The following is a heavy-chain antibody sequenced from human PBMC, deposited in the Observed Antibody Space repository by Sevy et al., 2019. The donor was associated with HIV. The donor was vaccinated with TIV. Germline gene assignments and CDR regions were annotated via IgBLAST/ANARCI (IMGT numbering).Heavy chain of an antibody. J-gene: IGHJ5*02. D-gene: IGHD5-18*01. CDR1: GGSLSTYF. V-gene: IGHV4-59*13. CDR3: ARGDTRMEAGS. CDR2: IYFSGRT. Sequence: SETLSLTCTVSGGSLSTYFWSWIRQPPGKGLEWIGYIYFSGRTDYNPSLKSRVSISSDTSKNQFSLQLNSVTAADAAVYYCARGDTRMEAGSWGQRTLVTVSS.